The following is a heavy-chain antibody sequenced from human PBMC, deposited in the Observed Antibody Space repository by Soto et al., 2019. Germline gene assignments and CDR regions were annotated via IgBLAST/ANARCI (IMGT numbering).Heavy chain of an antibody. J-gene: IGHJ4*02. V-gene: IGHV3-53*04. CDR1: GFTVSSNY. CDR2: IYSGGST. CDR3: ARDYKSGYGSGSYYNDY. D-gene: IGHD3-10*01. Sequence: GGSLRLSCAASGFTVSSNYMSWVRQAPGKGLEWVSVIYSGGSTYYADSVKGRFTISRTNSKNTLYLQMNSLRAEDTAVYYCARDYKSGYGSGSYYNDYWGQGTLVTVSS.